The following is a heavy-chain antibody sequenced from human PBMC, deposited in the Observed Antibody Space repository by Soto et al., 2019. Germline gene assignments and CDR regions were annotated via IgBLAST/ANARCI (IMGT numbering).Heavy chain of an antibody. J-gene: IGHJ4*02. V-gene: IGHV4-34*01. CDR2: INYSGTT. CDR3: VGGRGRLVGFDY. Sequence: QEQLEQWGPGLLKPSETLSLTCAVNGGSFSDYYWSWIRQSPGKGLEWIAEINYSGTTNYSPSLKSRVTMSVDTSKKQFSLKLSSVAAADTAVYFCVGGRGRLVGFDYWGQGTLVTVSS. D-gene: IGHD1-26*01. CDR1: GGSFSDYY.